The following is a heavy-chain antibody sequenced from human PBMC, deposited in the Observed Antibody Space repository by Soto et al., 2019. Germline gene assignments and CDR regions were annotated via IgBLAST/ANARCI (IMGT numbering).Heavy chain of an antibody. CDR3: ARGNDDVYYYYYMDV. CDR1: GFTVSSNY. J-gene: IGHJ6*03. V-gene: IGHV3-66*01. Sequence: GGSLRLSCAASGFTVSSNYMNWVRQAPGKGLEWVSVVYSGGRTSYADSVKGRFTISRDNSKNTLYLQMNSLRAEDTAVYYCARGNDDVYYYYYMDVWGKDTPVTVS. CDR2: VYSGGRT. D-gene: IGHD1-1*01.